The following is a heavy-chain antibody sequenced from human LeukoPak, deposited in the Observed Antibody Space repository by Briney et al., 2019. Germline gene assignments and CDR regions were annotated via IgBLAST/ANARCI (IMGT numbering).Heavy chain of an antibody. Sequence: SETLSLTCTVSGGSISSYYWSWIRQPPGKGLEWIGYIYYSGSTNYNPSLKSRVTISVDTSKNQFSLKLSSVTAADTAVYYCARCVSSWYGGGYYMDVWGKGTTVTISS. V-gene: IGHV4-59*01. CDR3: ARCVSSWYGGGYYMDV. J-gene: IGHJ6*03. CDR1: GGSISSYY. D-gene: IGHD6-13*01. CDR2: IYYSGST.